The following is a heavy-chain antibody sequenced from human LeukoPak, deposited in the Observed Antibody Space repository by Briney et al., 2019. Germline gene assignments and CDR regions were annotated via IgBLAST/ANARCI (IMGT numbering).Heavy chain of an antibody. J-gene: IGHJ6*02. CDR3: AREDTVTRGYGMDV. V-gene: IGHV1-46*01. D-gene: IGHD4-17*01. CDR1: GGTFSTYA. Sequence: ASVKVSCKASGGTFSTYAISWVRQAPGQGLEWMGLINPSGGSTSYAQKFQGRVTMTRDTSTSTVYMELSSLRSEDTAVYYCAREDTVTRGYGMDVWGQGTTVTVSS. CDR2: INPSGGST.